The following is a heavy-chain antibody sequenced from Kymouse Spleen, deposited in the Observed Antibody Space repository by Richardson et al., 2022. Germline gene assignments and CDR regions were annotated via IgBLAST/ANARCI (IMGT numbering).Heavy chain of an antibody. CDR1: GGSFSGYY. J-gene: IGHJ5*02. Sequence: QVQLQQWGAGLLKPSETLSLTCAVYGGSFSGYYWSWIRQPPGKGLEWIGEINHSGSTNYNPSLKSRVTISVDTSKNQFSLKLSSVTAADTAVYYCARGDYDSSGYYPNWFDPWGQGTLVTVSS. CDR3: ARGDYDSSGYYPNWFDP. CDR2: INHSGST. V-gene: IGHV4-34*01. D-gene: IGHD3-22*01.